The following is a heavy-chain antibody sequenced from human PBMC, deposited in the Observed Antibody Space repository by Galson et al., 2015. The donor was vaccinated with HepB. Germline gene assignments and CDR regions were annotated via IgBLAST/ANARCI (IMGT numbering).Heavy chain of an antibody. CDR1: GGSISSPSHY. Sequence: ETLSLTCAVSGGSISSPSHYWDWIRQPPGKGLEWIASIYYIGTTYYNPSLKSRGTISVDTPKNQFSLKLSSVTATDTAVYYCARRVAQEDFFDYWGEGILVTVSS. CDR3: ARRVAQEDFFDY. J-gene: IGHJ4*02. CDR2: IYYIGTT. D-gene: IGHD5-12*01. V-gene: IGHV4-39*01.